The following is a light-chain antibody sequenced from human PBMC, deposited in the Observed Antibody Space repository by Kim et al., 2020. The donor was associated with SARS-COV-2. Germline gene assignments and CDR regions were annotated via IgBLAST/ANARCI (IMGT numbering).Light chain of an antibody. CDR1: QSVSSSY. J-gene: IGKJ1*01. CDR3: QQYGSSPWT. V-gene: IGKV3-20*01. CDR2: AAS. Sequence: SPGERATLSCRASQSVSSSYLAWYQQKPGQAPRLLIYAASSRATGIPDRFSGSGSGTDFTLIISRLESEDFAVYYCQQYGSSPWTFGQGTKVDIK.